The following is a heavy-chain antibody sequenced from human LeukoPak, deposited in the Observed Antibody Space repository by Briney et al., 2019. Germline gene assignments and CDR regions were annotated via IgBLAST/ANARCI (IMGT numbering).Heavy chain of an antibody. CDR2: KKQDGSEK. V-gene: IGHV3-7*01. D-gene: IGHD5-24*01. Sequence: GGSLRLSCAASGFTFSSYWMTWVRQAPGKGLEWVASKKQDGSEKYYVDSVKGRFTVSRDNAKNSVYVQMNRLRVEDTAIYYCARDADLGATISGAFDIWGQGRKVTVSS. CDR3: ARDADLGATISGAFDI. CDR1: GFTFSSYW. J-gene: IGHJ3*02.